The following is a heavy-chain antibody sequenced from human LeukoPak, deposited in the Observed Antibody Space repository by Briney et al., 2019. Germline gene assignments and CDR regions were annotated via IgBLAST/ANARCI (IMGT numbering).Heavy chain of an antibody. J-gene: IGHJ4*02. D-gene: IGHD5-18*01. CDR2: IFYSGYT. CDR3: ARDYQGGYGDKTVDY. Sequence: SETLSLTCSVSGGSISTYWWSWIRQSPGKGLEWIGNIFYSGYTNYNPSLKSRVTISVDTSKKQFSLKLTSVTAADTAVYYCARDYQGGYGDKTVDYWGQGTLVTVSS. V-gene: IGHV4-59*01. CDR1: GGSISTYW.